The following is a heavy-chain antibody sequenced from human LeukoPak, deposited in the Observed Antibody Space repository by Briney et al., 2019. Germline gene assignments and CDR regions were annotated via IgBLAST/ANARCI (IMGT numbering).Heavy chain of an antibody. CDR2: IYTSGST. J-gene: IGHJ4*02. V-gene: IGHV4-4*07. D-gene: IGHD3-10*01. CDR3: ARDSGRRGYPEYSFDY. CDR1: RGSIGTYY. Sequence: PSETLSLTCTVSRGSIGTYYWSWIRQPAGKGLDWIGRIYTSGSTKKNPSLSSRVTISIDASKNQFSLRLSSLTAADTAIYYCARDSGRRGYPEYSFDYWGQGCPVTVSS.